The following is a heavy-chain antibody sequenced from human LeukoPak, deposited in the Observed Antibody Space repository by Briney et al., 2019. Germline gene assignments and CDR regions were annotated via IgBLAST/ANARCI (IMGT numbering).Heavy chain of an antibody. D-gene: IGHD4-17*01. J-gene: IGHJ4*02. CDR3: ARDDYGDYGGDY. V-gene: IGHV1-18*01. Sequence: GASVKVSCKASGYTFTSYGISWVRQAPGQGLEWMGWISAYNGNTNYAQKFQGRVTITADKSTSTAYMELSSLRSEDTAVYYCARDDYGDYGGDYWGQGTLVTVSS. CDR2: ISAYNGNT. CDR1: GYTFTSYG.